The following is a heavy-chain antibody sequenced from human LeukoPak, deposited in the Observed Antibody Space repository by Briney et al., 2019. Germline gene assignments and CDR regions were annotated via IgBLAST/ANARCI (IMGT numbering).Heavy chain of an antibody. D-gene: IGHD6-13*01. J-gene: IGHJ3*02. CDR1: GYSFTSYW. CDR3: ARQYSSSWYGGAFDI. V-gene: IGHV5-51*01. CDR2: IYPGDSDT. Sequence: GESLKISCKGSGYSFTSYWIGWVRQMPGKGLEWMGIIYPGDSDTRYSPSFQGQVTISADKSISTAYLQWSSLKAPDTAMYYCARQYSSSWYGGAFDIWGQGTMVTVSS.